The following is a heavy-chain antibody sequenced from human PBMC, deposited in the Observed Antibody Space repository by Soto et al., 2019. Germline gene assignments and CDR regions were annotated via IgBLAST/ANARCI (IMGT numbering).Heavy chain of an antibody. J-gene: IGHJ6*02. D-gene: IGHD3-9*01. CDR1: GYTFTSYA. CDR2: INAGNGNT. V-gene: IGHV1-3*01. CDR3: ARERRDDILTGYYYYYYYGMDV. Sequence: ASVKVSCKASGYTFTSYAMHWVRQAPRQRLEWMGWINAGNGNTKYSQKFQGRVTITRDTSASTAYTELSSLRSEDTAVYYCARERRDDILTGYYYYYYYGMDVWGQGTTVTVSS.